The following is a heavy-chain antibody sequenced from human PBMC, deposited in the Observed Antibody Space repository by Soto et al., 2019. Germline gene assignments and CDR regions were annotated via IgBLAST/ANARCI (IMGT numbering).Heavy chain of an antibody. J-gene: IGHJ4*02. CDR2: INHSGST. D-gene: IGHD3-22*01. Sequence: PSETLSLTCAVYGGSFSGYYWSWIRQPPGKGLEWIGEINHSGSTNYNPSLKSRVTISVDTSKNQFSLKLSSVTAADTAVYYCAIRGFSRYASNGYYCYFDYWGQGTLVTVSS. V-gene: IGHV4-34*01. CDR1: GGSFSGYY. CDR3: AIRGFSRYASNGYYCYFDY.